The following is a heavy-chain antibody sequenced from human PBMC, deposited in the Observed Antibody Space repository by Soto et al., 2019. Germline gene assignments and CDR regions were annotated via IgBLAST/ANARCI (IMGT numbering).Heavy chain of an antibody. V-gene: IGHV4-59*08. D-gene: IGHD3-22*01. CDR2: IYFSGSA. CDR1: GGSISSYY. Sequence: PSETLSLTCTVSGGSISSYYWSWIRQPPGKGLEWIGYIYFSGSANYNPSLKSRVTISVDTSKNQFSLKLSSVTAADTAVYYCARLLVDSSGYHLDYWGQGTLVTVSS. CDR3: ARLLVDSSGYHLDY. J-gene: IGHJ4*02.